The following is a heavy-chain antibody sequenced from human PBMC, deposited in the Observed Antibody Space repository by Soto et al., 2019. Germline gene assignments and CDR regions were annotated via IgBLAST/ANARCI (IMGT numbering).Heavy chain of an antibody. CDR3: AKDFANSSSAEYFQH. J-gene: IGHJ1*01. V-gene: IGHV3-23*01. CDR1: GFTFNVYA. Sequence: PGGSLRLSCATSGFTFNVYAMSWVRQAPGKGLEWVSAISGSGGDTYYADSVEGRFTISRDKSNNSVHLQMKSLRAEDTAVYYCAKDFANSSSAEYFQHWGQGTQVTVSS. D-gene: IGHD6-6*01. CDR2: ISGSGGDT.